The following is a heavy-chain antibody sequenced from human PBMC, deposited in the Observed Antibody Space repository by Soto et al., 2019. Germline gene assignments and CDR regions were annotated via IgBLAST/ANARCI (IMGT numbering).Heavy chain of an antibody. CDR1: GFTFNTYW. V-gene: IGHV3-7*01. CDR2: IKQDGGET. CDR3: AREVRATFDP. D-gene: IGHD1-26*01. Sequence: EVQLVESGGGLVQPGGSLRLSCAASGFTFNTYWMSWVRQAPGKGPEWVASIKQDGGETFYIDSVKGRFTISRDNAKNSLYLQMNSLRVEDMAVYYCAREVRATFDPWGQGTLVTVSS. J-gene: IGHJ5*02.